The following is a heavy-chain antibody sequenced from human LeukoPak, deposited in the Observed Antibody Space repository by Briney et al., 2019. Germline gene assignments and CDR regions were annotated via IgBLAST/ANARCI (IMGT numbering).Heavy chain of an antibody. D-gene: IGHD3-10*01. V-gene: IGHV3-48*03. CDR3: ARAKPKNMVRGLIMRRESRYYFDY. J-gene: IGHJ4*02. Sequence: GGSLSLSSAASGFTFSSYEMNWVRQAPGKGLEWVSYISSNGSTIYYADSVKGRFTISRDNSKSTLYIQMNSLRAEDTAVYYCARAKPKNMVRGLIMRRESRYYFDYWGQGTLVTVSS. CDR2: ISSNGSTI. CDR1: GFTFSSYE.